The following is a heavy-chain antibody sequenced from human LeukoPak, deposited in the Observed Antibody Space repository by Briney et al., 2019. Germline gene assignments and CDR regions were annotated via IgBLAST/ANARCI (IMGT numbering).Heavy chain of an antibody. CDR3: ARGKVGSASFDS. D-gene: IGHD3-10*01. J-gene: IGHJ4*02. V-gene: IGHV4-59*01. CDR2: IHYSGKT. Sequence: PSETLSLTCTVSGGSTGTYFWSWVRQPPGKGLEWIAYIHYSGKTNYNTSLKSRATISLDTSRSQFSLKLNSVTAADTAVYYCARGKVGSASFDSWGQRTLVTVSS. CDR1: GGSTGTYF.